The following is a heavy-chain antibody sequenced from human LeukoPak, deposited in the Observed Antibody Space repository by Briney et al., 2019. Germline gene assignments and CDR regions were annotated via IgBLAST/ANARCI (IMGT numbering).Heavy chain of an antibody. CDR2: ISGSGGST. D-gene: IGHD3-3*01. Sequence: GGSLRLSCAASGFTFSSYAMSWDRQAPGKGLEWVSAISGSGGSTYYADSVKGRFTISRDNSKNTLYLQMNSLRAEDTAVYYCAKDTAEWKIFDYWGQGTLVTVSS. J-gene: IGHJ4*02. V-gene: IGHV3-23*01. CDR1: GFTFSSYA. CDR3: AKDTAEWKIFDY.